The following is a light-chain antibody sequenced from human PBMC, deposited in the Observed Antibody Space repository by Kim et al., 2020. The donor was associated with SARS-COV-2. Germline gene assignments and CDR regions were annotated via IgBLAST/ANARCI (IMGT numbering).Light chain of an antibody. CDR3: QQRSNWPPYS. CDR2: DAS. CDR1: QNIDTS. V-gene: IGKV3-11*01. Sequence: LSPAERATLFCRASQNIDTSLVLYQHRPGHSPRVLIYDASFRAPGIPPRFSGSGSGTDFTLTITSLEPEDYAVYYCQQRSNWPPYSFGPGTKLEI. J-gene: IGKJ2*03.